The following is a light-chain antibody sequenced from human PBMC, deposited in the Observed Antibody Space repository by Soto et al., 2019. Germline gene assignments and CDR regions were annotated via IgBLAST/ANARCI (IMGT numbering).Light chain of an antibody. J-gene: IGLJ1*01. CDR2: EVS. Sequence: QSALTQPASVSGSPGQSITISCTGTSSDVGGYNYVSWYQQHPGKAPKLIIYEVSNRPSGVSNRFSGSKSCNTASLNISGLQAEDADDYYCSSYTSSSIDYVFGTGTKLTVL. CDR3: SSYTSSSIDYV. CDR1: SSDVGGYNY. V-gene: IGLV2-14*01.